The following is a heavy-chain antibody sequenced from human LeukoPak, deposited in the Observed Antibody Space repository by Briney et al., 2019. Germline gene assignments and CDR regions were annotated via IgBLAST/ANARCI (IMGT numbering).Heavy chain of an antibody. CDR2: ISSSGSTI. D-gene: IGHD1-26*01. CDR3: ASRGHTSGSYYWWRDYYGMDV. V-gene: IGHV3-11*01. CDR1: GFTFSDYY. Sequence: PGGSLRLSCAASGFTFSDYYMSWIRQAPGKGLEWVSCISSSGSTIYYADSVKGRFTISRDNAKNSLYLQMNSLRAEDTAVYYCASRGHTSGSYYWWRDYYGMDVWGQGTTVTVSS. J-gene: IGHJ6*02.